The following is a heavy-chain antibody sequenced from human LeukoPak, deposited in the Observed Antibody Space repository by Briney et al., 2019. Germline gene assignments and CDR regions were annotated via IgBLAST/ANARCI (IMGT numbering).Heavy chain of an antibody. V-gene: IGHV1-69*06. CDR3: ARESSGWNKLFDY. CDR2: IIPIFGTA. D-gene: IGHD6-19*01. J-gene: IGHJ4*02. Sequence: SGKVSCKASGGTFSSYGISWVRQAPGQGLEWMGGIIPIFGTANYAQKFQGRVTITADKSTSTAYMELSSLRSEDTAVYYCARESSGWNKLFDYWGQGTLVTVSS. CDR1: GGTFSSYG.